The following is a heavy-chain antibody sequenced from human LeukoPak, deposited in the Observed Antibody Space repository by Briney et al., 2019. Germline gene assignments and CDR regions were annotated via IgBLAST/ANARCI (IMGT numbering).Heavy chain of an antibody. CDR3: VCYDVQLSDWYFDL. CDR2: IYANNNK. D-gene: IGHD1-1*01. CDR1: GFTVSSKY. J-gene: IGHJ2*01. V-gene: IGHV3-53*01. Sequence: GGSLRLACAASGFTVSSKYVTWVRQGPGKGLEWVSVIYANNNKDYGDSVKGRFTIYRDISKNTVYLQMNSLRAEDTAVYYCVCYDVQLSDWYFDLWGRGTLVTVSS.